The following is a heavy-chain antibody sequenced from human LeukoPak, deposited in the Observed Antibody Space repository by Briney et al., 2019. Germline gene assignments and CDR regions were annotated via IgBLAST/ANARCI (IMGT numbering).Heavy chain of an antibody. D-gene: IGHD3-10*01. J-gene: IGHJ4*02. CDR3: ARALAGSGSYYNY. Sequence: ASVKVSCKASGYTFTGYYMHWVRQAPGQGLEWMGWINPSSGGTNYAQKFQGRVTMTRDTSISTAYMELSRLRSDDTAVYYCARALAGSGSYYNYWGQGTLVTVSS. CDR1: GYTFTGYY. V-gene: IGHV1-2*02. CDR2: INPSSGGT.